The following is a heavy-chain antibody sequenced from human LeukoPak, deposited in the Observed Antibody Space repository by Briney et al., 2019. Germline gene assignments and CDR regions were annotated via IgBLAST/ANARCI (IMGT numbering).Heavy chain of an antibody. J-gene: IGHJ5*02. Sequence: GGSLRLSCAASGFTFSDYYMSWIRQAPGKGLEWFSYISSSGSTIYYADSLKGRFTISRDNAKNSLYLQMNSLRAEDTAVYYCARNIGSERFDPWGQGTLVTVSS. CDR2: ISSSGSTI. CDR1: GFTFSDYY. D-gene: IGHD2/OR15-2a*01. V-gene: IGHV3-11*01. CDR3: ARNIGSERFDP.